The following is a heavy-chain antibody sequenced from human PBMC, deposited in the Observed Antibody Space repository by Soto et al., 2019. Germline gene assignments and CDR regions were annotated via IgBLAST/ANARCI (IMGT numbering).Heavy chain of an antibody. J-gene: IGHJ3*02. CDR3: ARGWKVAGDASDI. V-gene: IGHV5-51*01. CDR1: GYNFAVYW. CDR2: IYPGDSDT. Sequence: PGESLKISCKGSGYNFAVYWIGWVRQMPGKGLEWMGMIYPGDSDTRYSPSFQGQVTISVDKSISTAYLQWSSLKASDTAMYYCARGWKVAGDASDIWGQGTMVTVSS. D-gene: IGHD1-1*01.